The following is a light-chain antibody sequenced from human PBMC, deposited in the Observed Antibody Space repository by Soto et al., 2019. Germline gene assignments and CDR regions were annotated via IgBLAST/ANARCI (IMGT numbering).Light chain of an antibody. CDR3: LQSYSTPYT. J-gene: IGKJ2*01. CDR1: RSLGNY. CDR2: AAS. Sequence: DIQMTQSPSSLSASVGDRVTITCRVSRSLGNYLNWYQQKPGKAPKLLIYAASSLQIGVPSRFSGSGSGTDFTLTISTLQPEDIATYYCLQSYSTPYTFGPGTKLEIK. V-gene: IGKV1-39*01.